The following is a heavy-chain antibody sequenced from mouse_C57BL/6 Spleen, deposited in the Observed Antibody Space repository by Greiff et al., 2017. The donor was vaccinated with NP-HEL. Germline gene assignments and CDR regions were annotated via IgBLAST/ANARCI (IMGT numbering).Heavy chain of an antibody. CDR3: ASSTMVTRVDY. V-gene: IGHV1-7*01. CDR1: GYTFTSYW. D-gene: IGHD2-2*01. Sequence: VQLQQSGAELVKPGASVKLSCKASGYTFTSYWMHWVKQRPGQGLEWIGYINPSSGYTKYNQKFKDKATLTADKSSSTAYMQLSSLTSEDSAVYYCASSTMVTRVDYWGQGTTLTVSS. J-gene: IGHJ2*01. CDR2: INPSSGYT.